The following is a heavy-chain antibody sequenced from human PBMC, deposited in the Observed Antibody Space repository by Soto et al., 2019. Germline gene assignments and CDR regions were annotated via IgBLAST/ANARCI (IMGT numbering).Heavy chain of an antibody. CDR2: ISAGGDGT. CDR1: GFSFRSYA. Sequence: PGGSLRLSCAASGFSFRSYAMGWVRQAPGKGLNWVSSISAGGDGTYYADSVKGRFTIYRDNSKNTTYLQMTSLRADDTAVYYCADGGRYPYYWGPGTLVTVSS. J-gene: IGHJ4*02. CDR3: ADGGRYPYY. D-gene: IGHD1-26*01. V-gene: IGHV3-23*01.